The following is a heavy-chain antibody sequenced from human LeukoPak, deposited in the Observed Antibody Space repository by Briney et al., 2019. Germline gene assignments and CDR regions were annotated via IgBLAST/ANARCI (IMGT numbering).Heavy chain of an antibody. Sequence: ASVKVPCKASGYTFTGYYMHWVRQAPGQGLEWMGWINPNSGGTNYAQKFQGRVTMTRDTSISTAYMELSRLRSDDTAVYYCARGYSSSWNWFDPWGQGTLVTVSS. V-gene: IGHV1-2*02. J-gene: IGHJ5*02. CDR1: GYTFTGYY. CDR3: ARGYSSSWNWFDP. D-gene: IGHD6-13*01. CDR2: INPNSGGT.